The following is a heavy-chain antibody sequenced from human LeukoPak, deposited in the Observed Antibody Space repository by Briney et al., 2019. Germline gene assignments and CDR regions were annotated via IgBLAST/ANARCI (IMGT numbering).Heavy chain of an antibody. CDR3: ARGRARKSRDALDI. CDR2: MNPNSGNT. V-gene: IGHV1-8*01. Sequence: ASVKVSCKASGYTFTSYDINWVRQATGQGLEWMGWMNPNSGNTGYAQKFQDRVTMTRNTSISTAYMELSSLRSEDTAVYYCARGRARKSRDALDIWGQGTMVTVSS. D-gene: IGHD1-14*01. CDR1: GYTFTSYD. J-gene: IGHJ3*02.